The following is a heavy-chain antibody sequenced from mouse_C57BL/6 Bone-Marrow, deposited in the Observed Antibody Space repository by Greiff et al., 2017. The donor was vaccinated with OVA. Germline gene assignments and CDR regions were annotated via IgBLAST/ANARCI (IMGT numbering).Heavy chain of an antibody. V-gene: IGHV1-19*01. CDR3: ARARADWDDY. Sequence: EVQLQQSGPVLVKPGASVKMSCKASGYTFTDYYMNWVKQSHGKSLEWIGVINPYNGGTSYNQKFKGKATLTVDTSSSTAYMELNNLTTEDSAVYDCARARADWDDYWGQGTTLTVSS. CDR2: INPYNGGT. J-gene: IGHJ2*01. D-gene: IGHD4-1*01. CDR1: GYTFTDYY.